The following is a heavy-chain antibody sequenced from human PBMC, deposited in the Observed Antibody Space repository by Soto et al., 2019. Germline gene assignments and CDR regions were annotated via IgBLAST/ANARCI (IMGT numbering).Heavy chain of an antibody. CDR3: ASTYCSGGSCYPEEGAFDI. CDR2: INHSGST. V-gene: IGHV4-34*01. Sequence: QVQLQQWGAGLLKPSETLSLTCAVYGGSFSGYYWSWIRQPPGKGLEWIGEINHSGSTNYNPSLKSRVTISVDTSKTQFSLKLSSVTAADTAVYYCASTYCSGGSCYPEEGAFDIWGQGTMVTVSS. D-gene: IGHD2-15*01. J-gene: IGHJ3*02. CDR1: GGSFSGYY.